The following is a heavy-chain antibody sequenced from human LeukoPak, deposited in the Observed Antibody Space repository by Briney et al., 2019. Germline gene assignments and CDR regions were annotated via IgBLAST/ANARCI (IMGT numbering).Heavy chain of an antibody. CDR1: GFTFDDYA. CDR2: ISWNSGSI. V-gene: IGHV3-9*01. J-gene: IGHJ6*02. Sequence: GGSLRLSCAASGFTFDDYAMHWVRQAPGKGLEWVSGISWNSGSIGYADSVKGRFTISRDNAKNSLYLQMNSLRAEDTALYYCAKDRDGSGVSCSSGRPRYYYYVRDVWAKGPRSPSP. CDR3: AKDRDGSGVSCSSGRPRYYYYVRDV. D-gene: IGHD2-15*01.